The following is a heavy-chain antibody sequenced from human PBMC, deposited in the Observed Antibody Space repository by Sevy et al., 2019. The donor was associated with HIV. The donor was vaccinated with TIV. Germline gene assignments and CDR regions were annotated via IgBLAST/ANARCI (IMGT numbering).Heavy chain of an antibody. CDR3: AMTTYVLRPKVGGFDS. CDR2: VNEGGGGT. V-gene: IGHV3-23*01. D-gene: IGHD3-10*02. Sequence: GGSLRLSCAASGFSFSSYAANWVRQAPGKGLEWVSSVNEGGGGTYYTESVTGRFTISRDNSKNIFYLQMNNLRAEDTAVYYGAMTTYVLRPKVGGFDSWGQGTVVTVSS. CDR1: GFSFSSYA. J-gene: IGHJ4*02.